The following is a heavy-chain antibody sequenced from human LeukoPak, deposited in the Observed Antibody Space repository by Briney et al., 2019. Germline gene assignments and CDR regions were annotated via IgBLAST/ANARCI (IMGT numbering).Heavy chain of an antibody. Sequence: ASVKVSCKASGYTFTSYGISWVRQAPGQGLEWMGWISAYNGNTNYAQKLQGRVTMTTDTSTSTAYMELRSLRSDDTAVYYCARDGDTIFGVVTSFDYWGQGTLVTVSS. V-gene: IGHV1-18*01. J-gene: IGHJ4*02. CDR1: GYTFTSYG. CDR2: ISAYNGNT. D-gene: IGHD3-3*01. CDR3: ARDGDTIFGVVTSFDY.